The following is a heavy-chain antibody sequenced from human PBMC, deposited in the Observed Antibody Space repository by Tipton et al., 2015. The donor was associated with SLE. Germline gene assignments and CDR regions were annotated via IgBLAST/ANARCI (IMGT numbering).Heavy chain of an antibody. V-gene: IGHV4-34*01. J-gene: IGHJ5*02. CDR1: GGSFSGYY. Sequence: LRLPCAVYGGSFSGYYWSWIRQPPGKGLEWIGSFYHSGSTYYNPSLKSRVTISVDMSKNQFSLKLYSVTAADTAVYYCAREDSSSWFYTRFDPWGQGTLVTVSS. CDR2: FYHSGST. D-gene: IGHD2-2*02. CDR3: AREDSSSWFYTRFDP.